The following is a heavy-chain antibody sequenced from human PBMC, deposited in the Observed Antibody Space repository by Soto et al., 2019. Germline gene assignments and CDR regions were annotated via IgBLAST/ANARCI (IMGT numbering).Heavy chain of an antibody. CDR1: GFTFSSYA. CDR3: ARVGIAAAG. V-gene: IGHV3-30-3*01. J-gene: IGHJ4*02. Sequence: QPGGSLRLSCAASGFTFSSYAMHWVRQAPGKGLEWVAVISYDGSNKYYADSVKGRFTISRDNSKNTLYLQMNSLRAEDTAVYYCARVGIAAAGWGQGTLVTVSS. CDR2: ISYDGSNK. D-gene: IGHD6-13*01.